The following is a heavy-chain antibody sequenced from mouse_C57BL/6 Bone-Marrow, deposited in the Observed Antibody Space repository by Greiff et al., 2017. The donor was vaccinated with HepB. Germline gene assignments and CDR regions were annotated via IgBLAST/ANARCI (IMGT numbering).Heavy chain of an antibody. D-gene: IGHD2-2*01. Sequence: EVKLMESGGGLVQPGGSLSLSCAASGFTFTDYYMSWVRQPPGKALEWLGFIRNKANGYTTEYSASVKGRFTISRDNSQSILYLQMNALRAEDSATYYCARYGYDWFAYWGQGTLVTVSA. J-gene: IGHJ3*01. CDR3: ARYGYDWFAY. CDR2: IRNKANGYTT. CDR1: GFTFTDYY. V-gene: IGHV7-3*01.